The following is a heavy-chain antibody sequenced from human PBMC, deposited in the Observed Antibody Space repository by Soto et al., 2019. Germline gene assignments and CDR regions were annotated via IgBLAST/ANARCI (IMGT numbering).Heavy chain of an antibody. V-gene: IGHV3-53*01. J-gene: IGHJ4*02. Sequence: EVQLVESGGGLIQPGGSLRLSCAASGFTVSSTYMTWVRQAPGKGLEGVAVLYTGTDTVYGDSVKGRFTISRDSSKNTYYLQINSLRAEDTAIYFCARSRYPGTYSGMFLDYWGQGSLVTDSS. D-gene: IGHD1-26*01. CDR3: ARSRYPGTYSGMFLDY. CDR1: GFTVSSTY. CDR2: LYTGTDT.